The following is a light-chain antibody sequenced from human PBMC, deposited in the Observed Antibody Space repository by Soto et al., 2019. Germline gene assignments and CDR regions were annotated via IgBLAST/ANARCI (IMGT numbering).Light chain of an antibody. Sequence: EIVLTQSPGTLSLSPGERATLSCRASQSVTNNFLAWYQQKPGQAPRLLIYGASSRATGIPDRFSGSGSGTDFTLTISRLEPEDFVVYYYQQYGSSLFTFGPGTNVDIK. J-gene: IGKJ3*01. CDR3: QQYGSSLFT. CDR1: QSVTNNF. V-gene: IGKV3-20*01. CDR2: GAS.